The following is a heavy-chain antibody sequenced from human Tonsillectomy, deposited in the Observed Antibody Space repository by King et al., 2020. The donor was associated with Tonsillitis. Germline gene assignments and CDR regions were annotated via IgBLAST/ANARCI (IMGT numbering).Heavy chain of an antibody. CDR1: GDSFSSGGYY. CDR2: IYYSGST. V-gene: IGHV4-31*03. Sequence: VQLQESGPGLVKPSQTLSLTCTVSGDSFSSGGYYWSWIRQHPVKGLEWIGYIYYSGSTYSNPSLKSRVTISVDTSKNQFSLKRSSVTAADTAVYYCARTPKYYDSSGPVWGQGTTVTVSS. CDR3: ARTPKYYDSSGPV. J-gene: IGHJ6*02. D-gene: IGHD3-22*01.